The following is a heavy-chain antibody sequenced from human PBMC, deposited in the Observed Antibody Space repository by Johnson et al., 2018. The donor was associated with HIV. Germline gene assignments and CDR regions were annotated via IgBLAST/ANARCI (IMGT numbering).Heavy chain of an antibody. V-gene: IGHV3-33*06. Sequence: QVQLVESGGGVVQPGRSLRLSCAASGFTFSSYGMHWVRQAPGKGLEWVAVIWYDGSNKYYADSVKGRFTISRDNSKNTLYLQMKSLRAEDTAIYYCVKGMDSSSWYAFDIWGQGTMVTVSS. CDR2: IWYDGSNK. J-gene: IGHJ3*02. CDR1: GFTFSSYG. CDR3: VKGMDSSSWYAFDI. D-gene: IGHD6-13*01.